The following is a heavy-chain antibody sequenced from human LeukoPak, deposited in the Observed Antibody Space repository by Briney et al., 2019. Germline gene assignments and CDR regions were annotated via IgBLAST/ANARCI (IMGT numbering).Heavy chain of an antibody. J-gene: IGHJ4*02. CDR1: GFTFSSYA. CDR2: ISGSGGST. CDR3: ARGRDSSSSSYYFDY. V-gene: IGHV3-23*01. Sequence: GGSLRLSCAASGFTFSSYAMSWARQAPGKGLEWVSAISGSGGSTYYADSVKGRFTISRDNAKNSLYLQMNSLRAEDTAVYYCARGRDSSSSSYYFDYWGQGTLVTVSS. D-gene: IGHD6-6*01.